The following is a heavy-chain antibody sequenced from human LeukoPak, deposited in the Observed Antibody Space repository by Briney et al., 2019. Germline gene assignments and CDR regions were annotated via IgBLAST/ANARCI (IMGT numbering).Heavy chain of an antibody. D-gene: IGHD6-13*01. CDR3: AGEVYSSRDLDV. J-gene: IGHJ6*02. CDR1: GYTSTSYY. V-gene: IGHV1-46*01. Sequence: GASVKVSCKASGYTSTSYYMHWVRQAPGQGLEWMGIINPSGGSTSYAQKFQGRVTMTRDTSTSTVYMELSSLRSEDTAVYYCAGEVYSSRDLDVWGQGTTVTVSS. CDR2: INPSGGST.